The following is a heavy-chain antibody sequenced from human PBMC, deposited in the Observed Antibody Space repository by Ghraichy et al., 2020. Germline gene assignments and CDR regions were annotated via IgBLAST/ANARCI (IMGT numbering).Heavy chain of an antibody. CDR1: GGSLNTYY. V-gene: IGHV4-59*01. J-gene: IGHJ6*03. D-gene: IGHD3-3*01. CDR3: SRDDFGKKLGMDV. Sequence: SETLSLTCTVSGGSLNTYYWNWIRQSPGKGLEWLGFIFHTGHAKYNPSLQGRVAMSVDASKNQFSLKLSSVTAADTAVHFCSRDDFGKKLGMDVWGKGTTVTVSS. CDR2: IFHTGHA.